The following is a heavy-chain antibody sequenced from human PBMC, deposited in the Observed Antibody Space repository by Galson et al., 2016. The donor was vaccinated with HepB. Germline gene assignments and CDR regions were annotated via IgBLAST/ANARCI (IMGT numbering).Heavy chain of an antibody. CDR2: INPSGDT. CDR3: ARGIIAALRVDP. Sequence: SVKVSCKASGYTLSDYHMHWVRQAPGQGLEWMGWINPSGDTNYAQKFQGRVTMTRGTSISTAYMELSRLKSDDTAVYYCARGIIAALRVDPWGQGTLVTVSS. V-gene: IGHV1-2*02. J-gene: IGHJ5*02. D-gene: IGHD6-6*01. CDR1: GYTLSDYH.